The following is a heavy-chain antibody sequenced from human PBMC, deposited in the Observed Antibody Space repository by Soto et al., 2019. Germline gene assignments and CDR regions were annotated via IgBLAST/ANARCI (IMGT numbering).Heavy chain of an antibody. CDR2: INTGKGTT. CDR1: GYTFTSYA. Sequence: QVQLVQSGAEVKKPRASVTVSCKTSGYTFTSYAIHWVRQAPGQRLEWMGWINTGKGTTKYSQKFQGRVTISTDTSASTVYMELNSVRSQDTAMYYCARDPEYGSGSLDVWGQGTMVTVS. J-gene: IGHJ3*01. V-gene: IGHV1-3*04. CDR3: ARDPEYGSGSLDV. D-gene: IGHD3-10*01.